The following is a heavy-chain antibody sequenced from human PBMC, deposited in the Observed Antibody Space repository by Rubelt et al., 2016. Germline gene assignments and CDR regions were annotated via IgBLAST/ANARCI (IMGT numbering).Heavy chain of an antibody. V-gene: IGHV5-51*01. J-gene: IGHJ3*02. CDR1: GYSFTTYW. D-gene: IGHD1-26*01. Sequence: EVQLVQSGAEVKKPGESLKISCKGSGYSFTTYWIGWVRQMPGKGLECMGIIYPGDSETRYSPSSQGQVPISADTSISTAYLPASSLKASDTAMYYCARLRGSPQGAAFDIWGQGTMVTVSS. CDR3: ARLRGSPQGAAFDI. CDR2: IYPGDSET.